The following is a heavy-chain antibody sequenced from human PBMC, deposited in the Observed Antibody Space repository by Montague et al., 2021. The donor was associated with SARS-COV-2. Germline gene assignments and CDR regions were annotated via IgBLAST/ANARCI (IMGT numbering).Heavy chain of an antibody. D-gene: IGHD1-1*01. V-gene: IGHV6-1*01. CDR3: TSGREGNYNVMDV. Sequence: CAISGDSVCSNSATWNWVRQSPSRGLEGLGRTYYRSKWYNNYAVSVRGRVTINPDTSKNQFSLQLNSVTPEDTAIYYCTSGREGNYNVMDVWGQGTTVTVSS. CDR2: TYYRSKWYN. J-gene: IGHJ6*02. CDR1: GDSVCSNSAT.